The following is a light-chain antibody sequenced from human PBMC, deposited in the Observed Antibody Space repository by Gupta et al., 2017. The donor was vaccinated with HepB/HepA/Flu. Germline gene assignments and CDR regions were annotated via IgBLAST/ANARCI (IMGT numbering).Light chain of an antibody. V-gene: IGLV1-40*01. CDR1: SSNIGAGYD. Sequence: QSILTQPPSVSGAPGPRVTISCTGSSSNIGAGYDVHWYQQVPGTAPKLLMYGNSNRPSGVPDRFSGSKSGTSASLAITGLQAEDEADYYCQSYDSSLSGVVFGGGTKLTVL. CDR2: GNS. J-gene: IGLJ2*01. CDR3: QSYDSSLSGVV.